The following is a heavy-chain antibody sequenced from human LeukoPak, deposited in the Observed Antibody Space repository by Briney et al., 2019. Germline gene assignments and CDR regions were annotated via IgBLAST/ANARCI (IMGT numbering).Heavy chain of an antibody. J-gene: IGHJ3*02. D-gene: IGHD2-21*02. V-gene: IGHV4-59*01. CDR1: GGSISSYY. CDR3: ARNSGTVVTAGPYAFDI. CDR2: IYYSGST. Sequence: SETLSLTCTVSGGSISSYYWSWIRQPPGKGLERIGYIYYSGSTNYNPSLKSRVTISVDTSKNQFSLKLSSVTAADTAVYYCARNSGTVVTAGPYAFDIWGQGTMVTVSS.